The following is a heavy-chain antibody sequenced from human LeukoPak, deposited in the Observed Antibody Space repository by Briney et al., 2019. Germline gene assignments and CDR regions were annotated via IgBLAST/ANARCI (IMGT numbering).Heavy chain of an antibody. Sequence: GRSLRLSCAASKFTFTNYGMHWVRQAPGKGLEWVAVIWYDGSNKYYADSVKGRFTISRDNSKNTLYLQMNSLRAEDTAVYYCARDQGLLRYLDYWGQGTLVTVSS. V-gene: IGHV3-33*01. CDR3: ARDQGLLRYLDY. J-gene: IGHJ4*02. D-gene: IGHD1-14*01. CDR1: KFTFTNYG. CDR2: IWYDGSNK.